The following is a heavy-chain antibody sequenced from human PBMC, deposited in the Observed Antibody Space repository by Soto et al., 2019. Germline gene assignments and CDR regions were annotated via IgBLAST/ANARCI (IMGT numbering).Heavy chain of an antibody. CDR1: GYSFTSYW. Sequence: GESLKISCKGSGYSFTSYWIGWVRQMPGKGLEWMGIIYPGDSDTRYSPSFQGQVTISADKSISTAYLQWSSLKASDTAMYYCARLYSRGWYVNNWFDPWGQVTLVTVSS. D-gene: IGHD6-19*01. J-gene: IGHJ5*02. V-gene: IGHV5-51*01. CDR3: ARLYSRGWYVNNWFDP. CDR2: IYPGDSDT.